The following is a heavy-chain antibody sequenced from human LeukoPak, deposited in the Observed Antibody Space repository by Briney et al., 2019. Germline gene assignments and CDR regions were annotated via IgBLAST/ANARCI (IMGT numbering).Heavy chain of an antibody. CDR3: ARDYNNWYSDL. V-gene: IGHV4-4*07. Sequence: PSETLSLTCTVSGDSISNYYWGWIRQPAGKGLEWIGRIHSSGGTNNNPSLKSRGTMSVDTSKNQFSLRLSSVTAADTAVYFCARDYNNWYSDLWGRGTLVTVSS. D-gene: IGHD5-24*01. CDR1: GDSISNYY. CDR2: IHSSGGT. J-gene: IGHJ2*01.